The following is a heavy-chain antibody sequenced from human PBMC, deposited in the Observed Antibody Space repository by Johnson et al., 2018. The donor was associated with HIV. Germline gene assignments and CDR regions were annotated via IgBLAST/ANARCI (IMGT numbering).Heavy chain of an antibody. D-gene: IGHD3-10*01. CDR2: INWNGGRT. Sequence: VQLMESGGGVVRRGGSLRLSCAASGFIFDNYDMSWVRQGPGKGLEWVSDINWNGGRTGYADSVKGRFTISRDNAKNSLYLQMTSLTADDAAVYYCARDASRGYGSELDAFDIWGQGTMVTVSS. V-gene: IGHV3-20*04. J-gene: IGHJ3*02. CDR3: ARDASRGYGSELDAFDI. CDR1: GFIFDNYD.